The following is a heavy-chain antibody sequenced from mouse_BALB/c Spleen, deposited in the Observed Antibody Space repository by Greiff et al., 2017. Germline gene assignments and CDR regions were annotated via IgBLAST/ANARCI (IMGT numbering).Heavy chain of an antibody. V-gene: IGHV1S81*02. CDR2: INPSNGGT. Sequence: QVQLKESGAELVKPGASVKLSCKASGYTFTSYYMYWVKQRPGQGLEWIGEINPSNGGTNFNEKFKSKATLTVDKSSSTAYMQLSSLTSEDSAVYYCTRITFYYYAMDYWGQGTSVTVSS. CDR3: TRITFYYYAMDY. CDR1: GYTFTSYY. J-gene: IGHJ4*01. D-gene: IGHD1-3*01.